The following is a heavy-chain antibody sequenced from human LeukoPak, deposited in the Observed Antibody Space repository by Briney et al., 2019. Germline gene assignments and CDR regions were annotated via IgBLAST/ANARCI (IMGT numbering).Heavy chain of an antibody. V-gene: IGHV4-34*01. Sequence: SETLSLTCAVYGGSFSGYYWSWIRQPPGKGLEWIGEINHSGSTNYNPSLKSRVTISVDTSKNQFSLKLSSVTAADTAVYYCARHVRGKWIQLWLTNGGFDYWGQGTLVTVSP. CDR2: INHSGST. D-gene: IGHD5-18*01. J-gene: IGHJ4*02. CDR3: ARHVRGKWIQLWLTNGGFDY. CDR1: GGSFSGYY.